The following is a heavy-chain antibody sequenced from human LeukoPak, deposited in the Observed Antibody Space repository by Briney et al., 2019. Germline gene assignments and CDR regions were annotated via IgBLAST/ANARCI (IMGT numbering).Heavy chain of an antibody. CDR2: FDPEDGET. CDR1: GYTLTELS. CDR3: ATDLDCTNGVCQAY. Sequence: ASVKVSCKVSGYTLTELSMHWVRQAPGKGLEWMGGFDPEDGETIYAQKFQGRVTMTEDTSTDTAYMELSSLRSEDTAVYYCATDLDCTNGVCQAYWGQGNLVTVSS. V-gene: IGHV1-24*01. D-gene: IGHD2-8*01. J-gene: IGHJ4*02.